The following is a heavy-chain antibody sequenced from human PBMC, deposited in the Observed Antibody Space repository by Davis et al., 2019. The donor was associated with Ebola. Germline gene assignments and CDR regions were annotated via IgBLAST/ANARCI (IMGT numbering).Heavy chain of an antibody. CDR1: GYSFTTYW. J-gene: IGHJ3*02. CDR3: ARQGVRYYDFWRLPDAFDI. CDR2: IYPGDSDT. Sequence: QVSCKGSGYSFTTYWIGWVRQMPGKGLEWLGIIYPGDSDTRYSPSFQGQVTISADKSINTAYLQWSSLKASDTAIYYCARQGVRYYDFWRLPDAFDIWGQGTMATVSS. D-gene: IGHD3-3*01. V-gene: IGHV5-51*01.